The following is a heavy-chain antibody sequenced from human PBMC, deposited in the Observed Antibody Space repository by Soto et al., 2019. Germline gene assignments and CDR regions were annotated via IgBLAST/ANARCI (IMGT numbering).Heavy chain of an antibody. J-gene: IGHJ4*02. Sequence: SQTLSLTCAISGDSVSSNNIAWSWIRQSPSRGLEWLGRTYYRSKWYGDYAVSVKSRITISADTSKNQFSLHLNSVTPEDTAVYYCARIVTEGPAPHHFDYWGQGTLVTVSS. CDR3: ARIVTEGPAPHHFDY. D-gene: IGHD1-26*01. CDR1: GDSVSSNNIA. CDR2: TYYRSKWYG. V-gene: IGHV6-1*01.